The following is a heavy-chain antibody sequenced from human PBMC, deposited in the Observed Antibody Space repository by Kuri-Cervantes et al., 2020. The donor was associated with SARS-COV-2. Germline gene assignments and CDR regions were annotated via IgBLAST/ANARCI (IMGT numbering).Heavy chain of an antibody. Sequence: ASVKVSCKASGYTFTSYGISWVRQAPGQGLEWMGWISAYNGNTNYAQKLQGRVTMTTDTSTSTAYMELRSLRSDDTAVYYCARDLNPLVRGVMGNWFDPWGQGTLVTVSS. V-gene: IGHV1-18*01. CDR1: GYTFTSYG. CDR2: ISAYNGNT. CDR3: ARDLNPLVRGVMGNWFDP. J-gene: IGHJ5*02. D-gene: IGHD3-10*01.